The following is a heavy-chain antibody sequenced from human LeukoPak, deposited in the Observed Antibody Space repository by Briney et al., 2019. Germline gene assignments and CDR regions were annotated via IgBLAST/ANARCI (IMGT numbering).Heavy chain of an antibody. V-gene: IGHV4-59*01. CDR3: ASWTMVRGVGEFDY. D-gene: IGHD3-10*01. CDR1: GGSISSYY. J-gene: IGHJ4*02. CDR2: IYYSGST. Sequence: PSETLSLTCTVSGGSISSYYWSWIRQPPGKGLEWIGYIYYSGSTNYNPSLKSRVTISVDTSKNQFSLKLSSVTAADTAVYYCASWTMVRGVGEFDYWGQGTLVTVSS.